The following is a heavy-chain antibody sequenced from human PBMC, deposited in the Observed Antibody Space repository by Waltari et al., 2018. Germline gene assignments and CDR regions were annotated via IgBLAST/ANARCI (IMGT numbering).Heavy chain of an antibody. V-gene: IGHV3-73*01. Sequence: EVQVVESGGGLVQPGGSLKLSCATSGFTFSGSTIHWVRQTSGKGLEWIGRIRSKPKNYANRYTASVEGRFTISRDDSENTAYLQMSSLMTEDTAVYYCTGGAVTGTDFWGQGNLVTVSS. CDR3: TGGAVTGTDF. CDR1: GFTFSGST. CDR2: IRSKPKNYAN. J-gene: IGHJ4*02. D-gene: IGHD6-13*01.